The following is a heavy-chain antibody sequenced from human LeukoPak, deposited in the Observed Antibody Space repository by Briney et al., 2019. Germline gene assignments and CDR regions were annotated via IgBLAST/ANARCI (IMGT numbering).Heavy chain of an antibody. D-gene: IGHD3-22*01. CDR3: ARDLFYFDSSGYAPRANRFDY. CDR1: GRPYSRYD. Sequence: TVKLPRKASGRPYSRYDISWARQAPGQGLEWMGRIIPNCGNKKYAQKLQGRVNITTHKPKSTPYMALSSLRSEYTAVYCCARDLFYFDSSGYAPRANRFDYWGQGTLVTVSS. J-gene: IGHJ4*02. V-gene: IGHV1-69*04. CDR2: IIPNCGNK.